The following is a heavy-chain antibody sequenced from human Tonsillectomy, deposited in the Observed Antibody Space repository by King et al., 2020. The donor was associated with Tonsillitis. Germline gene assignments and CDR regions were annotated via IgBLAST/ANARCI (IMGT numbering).Heavy chain of an antibody. V-gene: IGHV4-39*07. D-gene: IGHD5-18*01. CDR3: ARWAGYSYGPGGLDY. CDR1: GGSISSGSSY. CDR2: ISYSGTT. Sequence: QLQESGPGLVKPSETLSLTCTVSGGSISSGSSYWGWIRQPPGKGLEWIGTISYSGTTRYNPSLKSRVTILVDTSKNQLSLKLSSVTAADTAVYYCARWAGYSYGPGGLDYWGQGTLVTVSS. J-gene: IGHJ4*02.